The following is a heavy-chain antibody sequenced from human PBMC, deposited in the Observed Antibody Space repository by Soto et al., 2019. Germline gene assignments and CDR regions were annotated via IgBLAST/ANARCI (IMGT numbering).Heavy chain of an antibody. J-gene: IGHJ4*02. V-gene: IGHV4-59*08. D-gene: IGHD6-19*01. CDR2: IYYSGYT. CDR3: ARHGAPWLASSDY. CDR1: GGSISSYY. Sequence: SETLSLTCIVSGGSISSYYWSWIRQPPGKGLEWIGYIYYSGYTNYNPSLKSRVTISVDMSKNQFSLNLSSVTAADTAVYYCARHGAPWLASSDYWGQGTLVTDS.